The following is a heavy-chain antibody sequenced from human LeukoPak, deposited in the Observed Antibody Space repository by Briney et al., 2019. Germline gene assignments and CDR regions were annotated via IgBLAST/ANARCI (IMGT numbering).Heavy chain of an antibody. J-gene: IGHJ5*02. D-gene: IGHD3-9*01. CDR1: GGTFSSYA. V-gene: IGHV1-69*04. CDR2: IIPILGIA. CDR3: ARDWARTGITIFSP. Sequence: ASVKVSCKASGGTFSSYAISWVRQAPGQGLEWMGRIIPILGIANYAQKFQGRVTITADKSTSTAYMELSSLRSEDTAVYYCARDWARTGITIFSPWGQGTLVTVAS.